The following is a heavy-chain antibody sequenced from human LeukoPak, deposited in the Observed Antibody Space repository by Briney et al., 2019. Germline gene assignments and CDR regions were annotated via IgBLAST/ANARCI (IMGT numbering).Heavy chain of an antibody. CDR3: ARLNTNVPDY. D-gene: IGHD2-8*01. V-gene: IGHV5-51*01. CDR1: GCGFTTYW. Sequence: GESLKISCKSSGCGFTTYWIGWVRQMPGKGLEWVGIIFPGDSDTIYSPSFQGQVTISADYSINTAYLHWSSLRASDTAIYYCARLNTNVPDYWGQGTLVTVSS. CDR2: IFPGDSDT. J-gene: IGHJ4*02.